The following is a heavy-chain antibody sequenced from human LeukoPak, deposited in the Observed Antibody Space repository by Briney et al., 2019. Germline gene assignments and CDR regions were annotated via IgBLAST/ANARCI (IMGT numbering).Heavy chain of an antibody. CDR1: GFTFNNYW. J-gene: IGHJ4*02. V-gene: IGHV3-7*03. CDR2: IKQDGSEK. CDR3: ARRTVKGRYFDY. D-gene: IGHD1-26*01. Sequence: PGGSLRLSCAASGFTFNNYWMSWVRQAPGKGLEWVANIKQDGSEKYYVDSVKGRFTISRDNAKNSLYLQMNSLRAEDTAVYYCARRTVKGRYFDYWGQGTLVTVSS.